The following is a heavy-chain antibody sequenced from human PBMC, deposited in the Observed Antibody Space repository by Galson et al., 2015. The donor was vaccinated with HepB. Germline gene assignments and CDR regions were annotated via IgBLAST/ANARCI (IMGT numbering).Heavy chain of an antibody. V-gene: IGHV1-46*01. CDR2: INPSGGST. D-gene: IGHD6-6*01. CDR1: GYTFTSYY. J-gene: IGHJ3*02. Sequence: SVKVSCKASGYTFTSYYMHWVRQAPGQGLEWMGIINPSGGSTSYAQKFQGRVTMTRDTSTSTVYMELSSLRSEDTAVYYCARGGGIAARPGAFDIWGQGTMVTVSS. CDR3: ARGGGIAARPGAFDI.